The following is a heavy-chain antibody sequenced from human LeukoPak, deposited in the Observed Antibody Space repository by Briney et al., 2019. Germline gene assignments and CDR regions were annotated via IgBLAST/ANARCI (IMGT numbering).Heavy chain of an antibody. CDR3: ARVGNYYDSSGYYPKFDY. CDR2: MNPNSGNT. CDR1: GYTLTSYD. V-gene: IGHV1-8*01. Sequence: GASVKVSCKASGYTLTSYDINWVRQATGQGLEWMGWMNPNSGNTGYAQKFQGRVTMTRNTSISTAYMELSSLRSEDTAVYYCARVGNYYDSSGYYPKFDYWGQGTLVTVSS. D-gene: IGHD3-22*01. J-gene: IGHJ4*02.